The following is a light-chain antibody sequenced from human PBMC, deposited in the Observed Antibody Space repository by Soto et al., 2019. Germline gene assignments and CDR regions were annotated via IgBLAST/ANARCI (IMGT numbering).Light chain of an antibody. J-gene: IGKJ1*01. CDR3: QQYNSYWT. CDR2: KAS. CDR1: QSISSW. Sequence: DIRMTQSPSTLSASVGDRVTITCRASQSISSWLAWYQQKPGKAPKLLIYKASSLESGVPSRFSGSGSETEFTLTISSLQPDDFATYYCQQYNSYWTFGQGTKV. V-gene: IGKV1-5*03.